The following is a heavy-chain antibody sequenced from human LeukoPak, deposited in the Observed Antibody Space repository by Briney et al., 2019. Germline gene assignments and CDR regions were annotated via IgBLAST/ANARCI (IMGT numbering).Heavy chain of an antibody. CDR2: ISGSGGST. CDR3: AKDSSLPGIAVAGYFDY. V-gene: IGHV3-23*01. CDR1: GSTFSSLV. D-gene: IGHD6-19*01. Sequence: GGSLRLSCAASGSTFSSLVMSWVRQTPGKGLEWVSAISGSGGSTYYADSVKGRFTISRDNSKNTLYLQMNSLRAEDTAVYYCAKDSSLPGIAVAGYFDYWGQGTLVTVSS. J-gene: IGHJ4*02.